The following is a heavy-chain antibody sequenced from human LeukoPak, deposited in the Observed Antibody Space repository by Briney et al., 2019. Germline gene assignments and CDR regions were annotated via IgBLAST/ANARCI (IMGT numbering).Heavy chain of an antibody. CDR1: GFTFSSYA. Sequence: GGSLRLSCAASGFTFSSYAMHWVRQAPGKGLEWVAVISYDGSNEYYADSVKGRFTISRDNSKNTLYLQMNSLRAEDTAVYYCARAYGDYGGDYWGQGTLVTVSS. CDR2: ISYDGSNE. J-gene: IGHJ4*02. V-gene: IGHV3-30-3*01. D-gene: IGHD4-17*01. CDR3: ARAYGDYGGDY.